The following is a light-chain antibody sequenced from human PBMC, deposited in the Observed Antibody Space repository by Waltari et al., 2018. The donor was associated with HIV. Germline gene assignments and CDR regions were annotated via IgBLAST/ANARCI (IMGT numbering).Light chain of an antibody. Sequence: QSVLTQPPSVSGAPGQRVTISCTGSSSNLGAGYEVHWHQQLPGTAPKLLIYGNSNRPSGVPDRFSGSKSGTSASLAITGLQAEDEADYYCQSYDSSLSVVFGGGTKLTVL. CDR3: QSYDSSLSVV. V-gene: IGLV1-40*01. J-gene: IGLJ2*01. CDR1: SSNLGAGYE. CDR2: GNS.